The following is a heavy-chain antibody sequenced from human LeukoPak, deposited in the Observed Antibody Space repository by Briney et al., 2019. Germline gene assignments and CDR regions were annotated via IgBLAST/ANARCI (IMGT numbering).Heavy chain of an antibody. V-gene: IGHV4-31*11. J-gene: IGHJ4*02. D-gene: IGHD2-15*01. CDR3: ARFDGYCSGGSCRYFDY. CDR2: IYYSEST. CDR1: GGSISSGGYH. Sequence: PSETLSLTCAVSGGSISSGGYHWSWIRQHPGKGPEWIGYIYYSESTYYNPSLKSRVTISVDTSKNQFSLKLSSVTAADTAVYYCARFDGYCSGGSCRYFDYWGQGTLVTVSS.